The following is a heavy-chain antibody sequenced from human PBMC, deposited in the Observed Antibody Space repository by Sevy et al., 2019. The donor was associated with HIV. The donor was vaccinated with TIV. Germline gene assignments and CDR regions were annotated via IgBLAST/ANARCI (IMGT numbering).Heavy chain of an antibody. CDR3: ARMLYGDYAYYIDY. D-gene: IGHD4-17*01. Sequence: SGPTLVNPTQTLTLTCTFSGFSLSTSGMCVSWIRQPPGNALEWLAIIDWDDGKYYSTSLKTRLTISKDASKKQVVLTMTNMDPVDSATYYCARMLYGDYAYYIDYWGQGTLVTVSS. V-gene: IGHV2-70*01. CDR1: GFSLSTSGMC. CDR2: IDWDDGK. J-gene: IGHJ4*02.